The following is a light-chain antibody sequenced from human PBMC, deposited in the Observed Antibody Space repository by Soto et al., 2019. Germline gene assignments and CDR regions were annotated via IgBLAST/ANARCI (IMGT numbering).Light chain of an antibody. CDR2: GAS. CDR1: QSVTNNQ. V-gene: IGKV3-20*01. J-gene: IGKJ1*01. CDR3: QHYGFSQWT. Sequence: EIVLTHSPGTLSLSPGEIATLSCRASQSVTNNQLAWFRQKPGQAPRLLIYGASSRATGIPDRFSGSGSGTEFTLTITRLEPEDSAVYFCQHYGFSQWTFGQGTKVDIK.